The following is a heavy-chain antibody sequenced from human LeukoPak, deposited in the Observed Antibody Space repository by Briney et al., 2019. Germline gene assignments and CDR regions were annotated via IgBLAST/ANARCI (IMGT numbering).Heavy chain of an antibody. CDR2: ISYDGSNK. V-gene: IGHV3-30*18. Sequence: GGSLRLSCAASGFTSSSYGMHWVRQAPGKGLEWVAVISYDGSNKYYADSVKGRFTISRDNSKNTLYLQMNSLRAEDTAVYYCAKDYGDYYFDYWGPGTLVTVSS. D-gene: IGHD4-17*01. CDR3: AKDYGDYYFDY. J-gene: IGHJ4*02. CDR1: GFTSSSYG.